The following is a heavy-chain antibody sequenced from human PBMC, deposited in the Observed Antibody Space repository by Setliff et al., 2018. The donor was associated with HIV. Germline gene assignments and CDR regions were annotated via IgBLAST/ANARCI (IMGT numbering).Heavy chain of an antibody. CDR1: GGTFSSYA. CDR3: ARSGTHLEESRGSSGWVSAAFDI. J-gene: IGHJ3*02. V-gene: IGHV1-69*13. CDR2: IITIFGKG. Sequence: SVKVSCKASGGTFSSYAINWVRQAPGQGLEWRGGIITIFGKGNYAQKLQGRVTITADESTSTGYMELSSLRSGDTAVYYCARSGTHLEESRGSSGWVSAAFDIWGQGTMVTVS. D-gene: IGHD6-19*01.